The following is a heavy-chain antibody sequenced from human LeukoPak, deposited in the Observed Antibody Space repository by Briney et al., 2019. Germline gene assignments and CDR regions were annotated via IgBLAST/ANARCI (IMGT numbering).Heavy chain of an antibody. Sequence: PGGSLRLSCAASGFTFSSYWMSWVRQAPGKGLEWVANIKQDGSEKYYVDSVKGRFTISRDNAKNSLYLQMNSLRAEDTAVYYCARALLYDFWSGDDWFDPWGQGTLVTVSS. CDR1: GFTFSSYW. D-gene: IGHD3-3*01. CDR3: ARALLYDFWSGDDWFDP. V-gene: IGHV3-7*01. CDR2: IKQDGSEK. J-gene: IGHJ5*02.